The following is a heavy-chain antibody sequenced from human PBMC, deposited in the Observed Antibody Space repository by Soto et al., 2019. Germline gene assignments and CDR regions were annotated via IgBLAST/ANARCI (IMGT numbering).Heavy chain of an antibody. V-gene: IGHV4-34*01. CDR1: AGSFSHYY. CDR3: ARGGSSDWQVALDI. Sequence: QVQQQPWGAGLLKPSETLSLTCAVYAGSFSHYYWNWIRQSPGKGLEWIGKIKHSGSSNYNPSLRSGVSISVDMSKNQFSLRLTYVTAADTAVYYCARGGSSDWQVALDIWGQGTMVTVSS. J-gene: IGHJ3*02. CDR2: IKHSGSS. D-gene: IGHD6-19*01.